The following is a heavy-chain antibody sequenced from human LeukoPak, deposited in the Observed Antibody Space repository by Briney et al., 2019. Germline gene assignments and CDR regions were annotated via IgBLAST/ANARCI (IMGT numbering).Heavy chain of an antibody. CDR3: ARARSTAAGLFDY. CDR1: GFTVSSNY. D-gene: IGHD6-13*01. Sequence: GGSLRLSCAASGFTVSSNYMTWVRQAPGKGLEWVSAIYSDGSTYYADAVKGRFTISRDNSKNMLYLQMNSLRVEDTAVYYCARARSTAAGLFDYWGQRILVIVSS. CDR2: IYSDGST. J-gene: IGHJ4*02. V-gene: IGHV3-66*01.